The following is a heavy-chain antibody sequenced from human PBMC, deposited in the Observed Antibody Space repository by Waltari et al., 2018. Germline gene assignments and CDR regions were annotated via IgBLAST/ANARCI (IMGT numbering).Heavy chain of an antibody. CDR2: VTIDGSST. Sequence: EVQLVESGGGLVQPGGSLRLSCAASGFTLGSYWMQWVRQAPGKGLVWVSRVTIDGSSTTYADSVKGRFTISRDNARNTLYLQMNSLRAEDTAVYYCARDGHGTVDFDLWGQGTVVTVSS. J-gene: IGHJ4*02. CDR1: GFTLGSYW. V-gene: IGHV3-74*01. CDR3: ARDGHGTVDFDL.